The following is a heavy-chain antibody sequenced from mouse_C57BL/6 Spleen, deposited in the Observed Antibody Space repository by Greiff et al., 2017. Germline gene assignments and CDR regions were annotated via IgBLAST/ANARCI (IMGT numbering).Heavy chain of an antibody. CDR3: TKDYCSSPAY. Sequence: EVKLMESGGGFVQPGGSMKLSCVASGFTFSNYWMNWVRQSPEQGLEWVAQIRLKSDNYATHYAESVKGRFTISRDDSKSSVYLQMNSLRAEDTGIYYCTKDYCSSPAYWGKGTLVTVSA. CDR1: GFTFSNYW. J-gene: IGHJ3*01. V-gene: IGHV6-3*01. CDR2: IRLKSDNYAT. D-gene: IGHD1-1*01.